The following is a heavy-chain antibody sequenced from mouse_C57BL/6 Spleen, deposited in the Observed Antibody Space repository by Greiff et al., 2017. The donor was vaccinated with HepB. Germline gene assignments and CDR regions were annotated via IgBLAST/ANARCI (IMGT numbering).Heavy chain of an antibody. CDR2: IYPGSGST. CDR1: GYTFTSYW. Sequence: QVQLQQPGAELVKPGASVKMSCKASGYTFTSYWITWVKQRPGQGLEWIGDIYPGSGSTNYNEKFKSKATLTVDTSSSTAYMQLSSLTSEDSAVYYCARRGAGVSYVDVWGTGTTVTVSS. CDR3: ARRGAGVSYVDV. D-gene: IGHD3-3*01. J-gene: IGHJ1*03. V-gene: IGHV1-55*01.